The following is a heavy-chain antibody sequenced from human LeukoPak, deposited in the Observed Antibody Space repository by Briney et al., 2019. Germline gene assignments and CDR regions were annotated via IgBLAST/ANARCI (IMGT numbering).Heavy chain of an antibody. J-gene: IGHJ6*03. V-gene: IGHV1-24*01. D-gene: IGHD3-10*01. Sequence: ASVKVSCKVSGYTLTELPMHWVRQTPEKGLEWMGGSDPEDGEAIYAEKFQGRVTMTRNTSISTAYMELSSLRSEDTAVYYCARGLRGGRPPYYYYYMDVWGKGTTVTVSS. CDR3: ARGLRGGRPPYYYYYMDV. CDR1: GYTLTELP. CDR2: SDPEDGEA.